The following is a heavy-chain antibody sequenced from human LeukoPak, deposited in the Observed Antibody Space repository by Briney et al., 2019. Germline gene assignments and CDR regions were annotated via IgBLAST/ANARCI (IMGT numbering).Heavy chain of an antibody. V-gene: IGHV3-11*04. D-gene: IGHD6-19*01. CDR2: ISSSGSTI. CDR3: ARVREWLVHAFDY. Sequence: GALRLSCAASGFTFSDYYMSWIRQAPGKGLEWVSYISSSGSTIYYADSVKGRFTISRDNSKNTLYLQMNSLGAEDTAVYYCARVREWLVHAFDYWGQGTLVTVSS. J-gene: IGHJ4*02. CDR1: GFTFSDYY.